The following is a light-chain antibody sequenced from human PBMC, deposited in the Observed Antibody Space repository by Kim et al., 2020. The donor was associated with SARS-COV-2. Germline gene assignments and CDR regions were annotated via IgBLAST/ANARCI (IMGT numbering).Light chain of an antibody. CDR1: KT. CDR2: RDN. V-gene: IGLV3-9*02. CDR3: QVWDSASSTYV. J-gene: IGLJ1*01. Sequence: KTVHWYQQKPGQAPVLVIYRDNDRPSGIPERFSGSNSGNTATLTISRAQVGDEADYYCQVWDSASSTYVFGTGTKVTVL.